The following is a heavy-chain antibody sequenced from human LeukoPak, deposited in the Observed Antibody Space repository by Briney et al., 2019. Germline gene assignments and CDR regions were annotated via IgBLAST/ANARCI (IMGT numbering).Heavy chain of an antibody. Sequence: GGSLRLSCAASGFIFSSYAMSWVRQTPGQGLEWVSRISESGGSTYYADSVKGRFTISRDNSKNTLYLQMNSLRAEDTAVYYCAKDRGSSRYGTSDYWGQGTLVTASS. CDR2: ISESGGST. J-gene: IGHJ4*02. CDR3: AKDRGSSRYGTSDY. CDR1: GFIFSSYA. D-gene: IGHD6-13*01. V-gene: IGHV3-23*01.